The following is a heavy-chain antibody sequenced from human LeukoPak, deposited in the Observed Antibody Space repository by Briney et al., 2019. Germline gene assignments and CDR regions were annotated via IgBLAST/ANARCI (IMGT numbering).Heavy chain of an antibody. V-gene: IGHV3-7*01. J-gene: IGHJ4*02. D-gene: IGHD3-10*01. Sequence: PGGSLRLSCAASGFTFSSYWMSWVRQAPGKGLEWVANIKQDGSEKYYVDSVKGRFTISRDNAKNSLYLQMNSLRAEDTAVCYCARGLMLYYYGSGSYWFYWGQGTLVTVSS. CDR2: IKQDGSEK. CDR1: GFTFSSYW. CDR3: ARGLMLYYYGSGSYWFY.